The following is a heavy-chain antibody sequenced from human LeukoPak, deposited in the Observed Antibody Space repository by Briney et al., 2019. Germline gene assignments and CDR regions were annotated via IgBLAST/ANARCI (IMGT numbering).Heavy chain of an antibody. CDR2: MNPNSGNT. CDR3: ARLGGNYYGGYYFDP. D-gene: IGHD1-26*01. J-gene: IGHJ4*02. CDR1: GYSFTNYD. Sequence: ASVKVSCKASGYSFTNYDINWVRQATGQGLEWMGWMNPNSGNTGYAQKFQGRVTIIADKSTSTAYMELSSLRSEDTAVYYCARLGGNYYGGYYFDPWGQGTLVTVSS. V-gene: IGHV1-8*03.